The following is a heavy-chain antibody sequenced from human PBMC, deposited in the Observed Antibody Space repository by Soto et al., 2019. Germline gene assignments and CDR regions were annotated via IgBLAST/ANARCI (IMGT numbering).Heavy chain of an antibody. CDR2: IFYSGDT. V-gene: IGHV4-30-4*01. D-gene: IGHD1-7*01. CDR3: VGTGTTDDF. Sequence: VQLQGSGPGLLKPSQTLSLTCTVSGASVNTGDYYCSYIRQPPGKGLEWLGYIFYSGDTYYNPSLKSRANISLNTSRNQFSLTLTSVTDADTALYYCVGTGTTDDFWGQGTLVTVSS. J-gene: IGHJ1*01. CDR1: GASVNTGDYY.